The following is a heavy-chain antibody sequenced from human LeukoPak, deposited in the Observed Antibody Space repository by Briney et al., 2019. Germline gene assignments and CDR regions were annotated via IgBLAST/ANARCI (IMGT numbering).Heavy chain of an antibody. V-gene: IGHV1-2*02. Sequence: ASVKVSCKASGYTFPGYYMHWVRQAPGQGLEWMGWINPNSGGTNYAQKFQGRVTMTRDTTISTAYMELSRLRSDDTAVYYCAREHSSSSGKVFDYWGQGTLVTVSS. CDR1: GYTFPGYY. CDR2: INPNSGGT. CDR3: AREHSSSSGKVFDY. J-gene: IGHJ4*02. D-gene: IGHD6-6*01.